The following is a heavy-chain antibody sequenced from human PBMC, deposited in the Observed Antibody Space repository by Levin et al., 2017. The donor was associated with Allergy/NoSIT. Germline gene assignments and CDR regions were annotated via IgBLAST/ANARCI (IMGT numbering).Heavy chain of an antibody. CDR3: ARDGYNQWNDY. V-gene: IGHV3-74*01. CDR2: INSDGSST. J-gene: IGHJ4*02. Sequence: LSLTCAASGFTFSSYWMHWVRQAPGKGLVWVSRINSDGSSTSYADSVKGRFTISRDNAKNTLYLQMNSLRAEDTAVYYCARDGYNQWNDYWGQGTLVTVSS. D-gene: IGHD5-24*01. CDR1: GFTFSSYW.